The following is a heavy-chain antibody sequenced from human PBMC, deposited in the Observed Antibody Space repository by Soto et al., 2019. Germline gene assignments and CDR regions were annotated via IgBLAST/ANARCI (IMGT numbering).Heavy chain of an antibody. J-gene: IGHJ6*02. D-gene: IGHD6-13*01. CDR1: GFTVSSNY. V-gene: IGHV3-53*04. CDR2: IYSGGST. Sequence: GGSLRLSCAASGFTVSSNYMSWVRQAPGKGLEWVSVIYSGGSTYYADSVKGRFTISRHNSKNTLYLQMNSLRAEDTAAYYCARATYSSSWYYYGLDVWGQGTTVTVSS. CDR3: ARATYSSSWYYYGLDV.